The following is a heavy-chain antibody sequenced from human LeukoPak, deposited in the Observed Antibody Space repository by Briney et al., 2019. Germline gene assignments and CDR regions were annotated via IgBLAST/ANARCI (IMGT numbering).Heavy chain of an antibody. CDR2: IYPRDSDT. D-gene: IGHD2-15*01. V-gene: IGHV5-51*01. CDR1: GYNFTSYW. J-gene: IGHJ5*02. CDR3: ARLGYCSGTTRCPNWFDP. Sequence: GESLKISCKGSGYNFTSYWIAWVRQMPGKGLEWMGIIYPRDSDTNYSPSFQGQVTVSADRSISTVYLQWSSLKASDTAMYYCARLGYCSGTTRCPNWFDPWGQGTLVTVSS.